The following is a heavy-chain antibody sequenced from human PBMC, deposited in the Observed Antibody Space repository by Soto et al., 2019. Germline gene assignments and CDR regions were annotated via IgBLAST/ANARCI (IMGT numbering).Heavy chain of an antibody. CDR3: ARGGRNSYYYYGMDV. J-gene: IGHJ6*02. V-gene: IGHV4-30-4*01. Sequence: PSEILSLTCTVSGGSISSGDYYWSWIRQPPGKGLEWIGYIYYSGSTYYNPSLKSRVTISVDTSKNQFSLKLSSVTAADTAVYYCARGGRNSYYYYGMDVWGQGTTVTVSS. D-gene: IGHD1-1*01. CDR1: GGSISSGDYY. CDR2: IYYSGST.